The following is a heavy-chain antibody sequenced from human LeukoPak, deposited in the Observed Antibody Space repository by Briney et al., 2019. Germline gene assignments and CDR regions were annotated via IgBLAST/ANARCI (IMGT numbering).Heavy chain of an antibody. CDR1: GGSMSSSAYY. V-gene: IGHV4-30-4*08. CDR3: ARSSGSSNWFDP. Sequence: PSETLSLTCSVSGGSMSSSAYYWGWIRQPPGKGLEWIGYIYYSGSTYYNPSLKSRVTISVDTSKNQFPLKLSSVTAADTAVYYCARSSGSSNWFDPWGQGTLVTVSS. CDR2: IYYSGST. J-gene: IGHJ5*02. D-gene: IGHD3-10*01.